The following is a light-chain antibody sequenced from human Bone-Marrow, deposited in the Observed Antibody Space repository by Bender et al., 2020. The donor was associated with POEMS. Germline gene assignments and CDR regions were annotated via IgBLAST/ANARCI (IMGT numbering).Light chain of an antibody. CDR2: DVS. Sequence: QSALTQPASVSGSPGQSITISCTGTSSDVGGYNYVSWYQRHPGKAPKLMIYDVSDRPSGVSNRFSASKSGNTASLTISGLLAEDEADYYCSSYTSSSTLVFGGGTKLTVL. CDR1: SSDVGGYNY. V-gene: IGLV2-14*03. J-gene: IGLJ2*01. CDR3: SSYTSSSTLV.